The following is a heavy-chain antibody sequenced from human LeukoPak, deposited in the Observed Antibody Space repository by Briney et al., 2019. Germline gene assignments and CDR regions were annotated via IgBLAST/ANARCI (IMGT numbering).Heavy chain of an antibody. J-gene: IGHJ4*02. CDR3: ARDREGVDTAMVFDY. CDR2: ISAYNGNT. D-gene: IGHD5-18*01. CDR1: GYTFTSYG. V-gene: IGHV1-18*01. Sequence: ASVKVSCKVSGYTFTSYGISWVRQAPGQGLEWMGWISAYNGNTNYAQKVQGRVTMTTDTSTSTAYMELSSLRSEDTAVYYCARDREGVDTAMVFDYWGQGTLVTVSS.